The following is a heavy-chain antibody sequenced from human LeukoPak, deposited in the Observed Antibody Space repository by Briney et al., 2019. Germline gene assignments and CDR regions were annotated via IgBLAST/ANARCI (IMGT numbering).Heavy chain of an antibody. CDR2: INHSGST. D-gene: IGHD5-12*01. Sequence: SETLSLACAVYGGSFSGYYWSWIRQPPGKGLEWIGEINHSGSTNYNPSLKSRVTISVDTSKDQFSLKLSSVTAADTAVYYCARGIKWLAKTFDYWGQGTLVTVSP. V-gene: IGHV4-34*01. CDR1: GGSFSGYY. J-gene: IGHJ4*02. CDR3: ARGIKWLAKTFDY.